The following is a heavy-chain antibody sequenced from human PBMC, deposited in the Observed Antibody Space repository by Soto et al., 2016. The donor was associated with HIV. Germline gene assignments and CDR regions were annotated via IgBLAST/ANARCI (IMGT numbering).Heavy chain of an antibody. D-gene: IGHD3-10*02. Sequence: EVQLLESGGGLVQPGGSLRLSCAASGFTFSSYAMSWVRQAPGKGLEWVSAISGSGGSTYYADSVKGRFTISRDNSKNTLYLQMNSLRAEDTAVYYCAKPRSSRITMIGGAFDIWGQGTMVTVSS. CDR1: GFTFSSYA. V-gene: IGHV3-23*01. J-gene: IGHJ3*02. CDR2: ISGSGGST. CDR3: AKPRSSRITMIGGAFDI.